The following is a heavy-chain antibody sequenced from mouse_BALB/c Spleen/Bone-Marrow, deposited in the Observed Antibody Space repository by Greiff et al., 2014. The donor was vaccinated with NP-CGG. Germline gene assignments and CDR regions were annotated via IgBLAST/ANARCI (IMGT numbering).Heavy chain of an antibody. CDR2: IDPFNGGT. CDR1: GYAFTSYN. J-gene: IGHJ3*01. Sequence: EVQLQQSGPELVKPGASVKVSCKASGYAFTSYNMYWVKQSHGKSLEWIGHIDPFNGGTSYNQKFKGKATLTVDKSASTAYMHLNSLASEDSAVYYCAREDYGKGFAYWGQGTLVTVSA. CDR3: AREDYGKGFAY. D-gene: IGHD2-1*01. V-gene: IGHV1S135*01.